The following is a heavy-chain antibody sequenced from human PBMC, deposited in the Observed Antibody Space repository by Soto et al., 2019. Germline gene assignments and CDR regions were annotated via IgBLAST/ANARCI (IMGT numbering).Heavy chain of an antibody. J-gene: IGHJ4*02. Sequence: SETLSLTCAVSGGSISSGGYSWSWIRQPPGKGLEWIGYIYHSGSTYYNPSFKSRVTISVDRSKNQFSLKLSSVTAADTAVYYCASGSSDYGDCFDYWGQGTLVTVSS. V-gene: IGHV4-30-2*01. CDR3: ASGSSDYGDCFDY. D-gene: IGHD4-17*01. CDR1: GGSISSGGYS. CDR2: IYHSGST.